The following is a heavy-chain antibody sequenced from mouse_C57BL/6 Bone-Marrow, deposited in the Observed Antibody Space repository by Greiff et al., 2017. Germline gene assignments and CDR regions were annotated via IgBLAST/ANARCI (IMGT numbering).Heavy chain of an antibody. CDR1: GYTFTDYY. V-gene: IGHV1-26*01. J-gene: IGHJ1*03. CDR3: ARYYGSTYWYFGV. CDR2: INPNNGGT. D-gene: IGHD1-1*01. Sequence: EVQLQQSGPELVKPGASVKISCKASGYTFTDYYMNWVKQSHGKSLEWIGDINPNNGGTSYNQKFKGKATLTVDKSSSTAYMELRNLTSEDSAVYYCARYYGSTYWYFGVWGTGTTVTVSS.